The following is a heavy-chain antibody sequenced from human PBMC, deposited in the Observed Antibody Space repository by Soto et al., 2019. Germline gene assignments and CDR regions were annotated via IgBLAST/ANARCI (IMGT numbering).Heavy chain of an antibody. D-gene: IGHD5-18*01. CDR3: ARGHHSLDV. CDR1: GFTFSDHY. CDR2: TNPSGSDT. V-gene: IGHV3-11*06. Sequence: VGSLRLSCAASGFTFSDHYMTWIRQAPGKGLEWISYTNPSGSDTEYADSVKGRFTISRYNAEGSLYLQMSSLRAGDTALYYCARGHHSLDVWGQGAMVTVSS. J-gene: IGHJ6*02.